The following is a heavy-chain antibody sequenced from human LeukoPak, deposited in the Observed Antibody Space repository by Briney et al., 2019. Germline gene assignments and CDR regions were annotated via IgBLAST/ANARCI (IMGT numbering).Heavy chain of an antibody. J-gene: IGHJ5*02. CDR3: ARDIVMVTYWFDP. D-gene: IGHD5-18*01. V-gene: IGHV1-2*02. Sequence: ASVKVSCTASGYTFTGYYMHWVRQAPGQGLEWMGWINPNSGGTNYAQKFQGRVTMTSDTSISTAYMELSRLRSDDTAVYYCARDIVMVTYWFDPWGQGTLVTVSS. CDR2: INPNSGGT. CDR1: GYTFTGYY.